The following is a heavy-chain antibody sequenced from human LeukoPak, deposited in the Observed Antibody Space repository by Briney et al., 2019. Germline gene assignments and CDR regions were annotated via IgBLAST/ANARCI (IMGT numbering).Heavy chain of an antibody. CDR3: ARDFFIGRYSLDC. V-gene: IGHV4-4*02. D-gene: IGHD1-26*01. CDR2: IYHSGST. Sequence: SETLSLTCAVSGGSISSDHWWSWVRQPPGRGLEWIGEIYHSGSTNYNPPLKSRVTMSADKSKNQFSLNLSSVTAADTAVYFCARDFFIGRYSLDCWGQGTLVTVSS. CDR1: GGSISSDHW. J-gene: IGHJ4*02.